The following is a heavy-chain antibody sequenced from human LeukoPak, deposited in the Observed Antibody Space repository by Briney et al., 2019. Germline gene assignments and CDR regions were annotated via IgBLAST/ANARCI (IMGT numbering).Heavy chain of an antibody. CDR1: GYTFTSYG. Sequence: ASVKVSCKASGYTFTSYGINWLRQAPGQGLEWMGWISPYNGNTNHVQKLQGRVTMTTDTSTSTVYLELGSLRSDDTAVYYCARESLGTTDSWGQGTLVTVSS. CDR2: ISPYNGNT. CDR3: ARESLGTTDS. V-gene: IGHV1-18*01. D-gene: IGHD1-14*01. J-gene: IGHJ4*02.